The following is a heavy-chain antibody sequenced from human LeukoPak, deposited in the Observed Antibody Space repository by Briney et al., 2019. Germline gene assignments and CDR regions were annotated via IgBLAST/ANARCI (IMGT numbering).Heavy chain of an antibody. D-gene: IGHD3-9*01. CDR1: GFTVSSNF. J-gene: IGHJ4*02. CDR2: IYSGGST. CDR3: ALGLVTDY. Sequence: PGGSLRLSSAASGFTVSSNFMSWVRQAPGKGLEWVSVIYSGGSTYYADSVKGRLTISRDNSKNTLYLQMNSLRVEDTAVYYCALGLVTDYWGQGTLVTVSS. V-gene: IGHV3-66*01.